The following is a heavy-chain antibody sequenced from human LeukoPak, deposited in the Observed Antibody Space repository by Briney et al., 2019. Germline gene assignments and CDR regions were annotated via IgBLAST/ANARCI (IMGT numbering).Heavy chain of an antibody. CDR2: IRYDGTNR. J-gene: IGHJ4*02. CDR3: AKLNPTVTTEDY. D-gene: IGHD4-17*01. CDR1: GFSFSHYA. Sequence: GGSLRLSCAASGFSFSHYAMHWVRQAPGKGLEWVAFIRYDGTNRYYADSVKGRFTISRDNSKNTLHLQMNSLGPDDTAVYYCAKLNPTVTTEDYWGQGTLVTVSS. V-gene: IGHV3-30*02.